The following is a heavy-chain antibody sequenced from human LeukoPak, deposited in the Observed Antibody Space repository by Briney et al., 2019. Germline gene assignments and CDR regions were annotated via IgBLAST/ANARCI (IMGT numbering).Heavy chain of an antibody. V-gene: IGHV3-30*02. CDR1: GFTFSSYG. D-gene: IGHD4-17*01. CDR3: AKDFYGDYSGSCFDY. J-gene: IGHJ4*02. CDR2: IRYDGSNK. Sequence: LGGSLRLSCAASGFTFSSYGMHWVRQAPGKGLEWVAFIRYDGSNKYYADSVKGRFTISRDNSKNTLYLQMNSLRAEDTAVYYCAKDFYGDYSGSCFDYWGQGTLVTVSS.